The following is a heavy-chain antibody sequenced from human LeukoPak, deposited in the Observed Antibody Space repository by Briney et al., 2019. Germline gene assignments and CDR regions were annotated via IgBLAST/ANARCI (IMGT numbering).Heavy chain of an antibody. CDR2: ISSSSNTI. V-gene: IGHV3-48*01. Sequence: GGSLRLSCAASGFTFSTYSMNWVRQVPGKGLEWVSYISSSSNTIYYADPVKGRFTISRDNARNSLYLQMSSLRAEDTAVYYCARLPTVTTKTKDYWGQGTLVTVSP. CDR3: ARLPTVTTKTKDY. D-gene: IGHD4-11*01. J-gene: IGHJ4*02. CDR1: GFTFSTYS.